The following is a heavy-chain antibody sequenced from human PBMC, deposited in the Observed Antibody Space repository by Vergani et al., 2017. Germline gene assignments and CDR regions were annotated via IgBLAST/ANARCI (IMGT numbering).Heavy chain of an antibody. Sequence: EVQLVESGGGLVQPGGSLRLSCAASGFTFSSYWMSWVRQAPGKGLEWVANIKQDGSEKYYVDSVKGRFTLSRDNAKNSLYLQMNSLRAEDTAVYYCAVPYSSSSPFDYWGQGTLVTVSS. J-gene: IGHJ4*02. V-gene: IGHV3-7*01. CDR2: IKQDGSEK. CDR3: AVPYSSSSPFDY. CDR1: GFTFSSYW. D-gene: IGHD6-6*01.